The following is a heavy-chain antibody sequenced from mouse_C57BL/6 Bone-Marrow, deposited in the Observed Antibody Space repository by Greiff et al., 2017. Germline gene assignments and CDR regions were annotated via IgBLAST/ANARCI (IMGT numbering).Heavy chain of an antibody. CDR3: TTTVVATPYYFDY. J-gene: IGHJ2*01. CDR2: IDPETGGT. CDR1: GYTFTDYE. V-gene: IGHV1-15*01. Sequence: VQLQQSVAELVRPGASVTLSCKASGYTFTDYEMHWVKQTPVHGLEWIGAIDPETGGTAYNQKFKGKAILTADKSSSTAYMELRSLKSEDSAVYYCTTTVVATPYYFDYWGQGTTLTVSS. D-gene: IGHD1-1*01.